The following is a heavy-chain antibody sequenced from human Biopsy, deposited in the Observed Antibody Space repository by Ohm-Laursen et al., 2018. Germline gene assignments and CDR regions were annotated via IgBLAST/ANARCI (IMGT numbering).Heavy chain of an antibody. CDR2: IWYDGTNE. Sequence: SLRLSCAASGFTFGHYAMHWVRQAPGKGLEWISLIWYDGTNEDYADSVKGRFTISRDNSKSTLYLQINTLTLEDTAFYYCARGLSSGWYGYFDVWGRGTLVTVSS. D-gene: IGHD6-19*01. J-gene: IGHJ2*01. V-gene: IGHV3-33*01. CDR1: GFTFGHYA. CDR3: ARGLSSGWYGYFDV.